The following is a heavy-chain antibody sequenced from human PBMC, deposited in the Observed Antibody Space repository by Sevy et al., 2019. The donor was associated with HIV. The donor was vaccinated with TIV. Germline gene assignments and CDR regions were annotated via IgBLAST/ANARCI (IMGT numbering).Heavy chain of an antibody. Sequence: GGSLRLSCAASGFTFSSYAMSWVRRAPVKGLEWVSGLSGSGGSTYYADSVKGRFTISRDNPKNTLYLQMNSLRAEETAVYYCAKRTPRGNYFDYWGQGTLVTVSS. V-gene: IGHV3-23*01. CDR3: AKRTPRGNYFDY. CDR2: LSGSGGST. CDR1: GFTFSSYA. J-gene: IGHJ4*02.